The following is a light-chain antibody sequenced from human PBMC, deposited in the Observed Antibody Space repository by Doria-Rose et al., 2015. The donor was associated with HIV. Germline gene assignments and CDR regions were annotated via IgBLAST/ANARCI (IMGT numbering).Light chain of an antibody. V-gene: IGKV1-39*01. J-gene: IGKJ1*01. CDR2: AAS. CDR1: QTVSTY. CDR3: QQTYSSPPWT. Sequence: TLTCRASQTVSTYLNVFQQGPGKAPKLLIYAASRLQSGVPSRFSGSGSGTDFTLTISGLQPGDFATYYCQQTYSSPPWTFGQGTKVEMK.